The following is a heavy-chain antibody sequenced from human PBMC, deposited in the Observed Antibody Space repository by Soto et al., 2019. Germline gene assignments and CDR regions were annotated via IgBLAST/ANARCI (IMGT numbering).Heavy chain of an antibody. Sequence: QPPGKGLEWIGSIYYSGSTYYNPSLKIRVTISVDTSKNQFSLKLSSVTAADTAVYYCARQKKVPIVVVPAAIRENWFDPWGQGTLVTVSS. J-gene: IGHJ5*02. D-gene: IGHD2-2*01. CDR2: IYYSGST. V-gene: IGHV4-39*01. CDR3: ARQKKVPIVVVPAAIRENWFDP.